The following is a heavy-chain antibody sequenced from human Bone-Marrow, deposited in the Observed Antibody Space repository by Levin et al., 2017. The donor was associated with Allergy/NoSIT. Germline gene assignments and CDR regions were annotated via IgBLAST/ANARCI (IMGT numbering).Heavy chain of an antibody. Sequence: GESLKISCKTSGYTFTGYNIYWVRQAPGQGLEWMGWINPDSSDTHYTHNFHGRVTMTRDTSISTVYLELSRLTSDDTAVYYCARQFDSGYDSAYFDYWGQGALVTVSS. J-gene: IGHJ4*02. CDR1: GYTFTGYN. CDR3: ARQFDSGYDSAYFDY. CDR2: INPDSSDT. V-gene: IGHV1-2*07. D-gene: IGHD5-12*01.